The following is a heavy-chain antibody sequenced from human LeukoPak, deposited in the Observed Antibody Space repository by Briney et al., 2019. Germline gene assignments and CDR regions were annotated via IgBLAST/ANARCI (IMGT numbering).Heavy chain of an antibody. CDR2: IYTSGST. CDR3: ARERGSYYRIDY. V-gene: IGHV4-61*02. Sequence: SETLSLTCTVSGGSISSGGYYWSWIRQPAGKGLEWIGRIYTSGSTNYNPSLKSRVTISVDTSKNQFSLKLSSVTAADTAVYYCARERGSYYRIDYWGQGTLVTVSS. D-gene: IGHD1-26*01. J-gene: IGHJ4*02. CDR1: GGSISSGGYY.